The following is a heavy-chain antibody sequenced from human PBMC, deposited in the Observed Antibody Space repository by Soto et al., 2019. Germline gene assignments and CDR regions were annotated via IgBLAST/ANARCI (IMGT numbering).Heavy chain of an antibody. D-gene: IGHD5-12*01. J-gene: IGHJ6*03. Sequence: XXTLSLPFTVSGGSISSYYWRWIPQPPGKGLEWIGYIYYSGSTNYNPSLKSRVTISVDTSKNQFSLKLSSVTAADTAVYYCARRGSGYDPTYYYYYMDVWGKGTTVTVSS. V-gene: IGHV4-59*08. CDR1: GGSISSYY. CDR2: IYYSGST. CDR3: ARRGSGYDPTYYYYYMDV.